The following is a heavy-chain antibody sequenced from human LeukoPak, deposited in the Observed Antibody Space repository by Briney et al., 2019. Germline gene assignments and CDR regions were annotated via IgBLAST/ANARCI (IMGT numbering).Heavy chain of an antibody. Sequence: GGSLRLSCATSGFIFINAWTSWVRQAPGKGLEWIGRIKSKKDGGAIDYAAPLEGRFTISRDDSRDTVYLQLNNLKTEDTAVYYCSTDRRRYLDYWGQGTLVTVSS. V-gene: IGHV3-15*01. D-gene: IGHD6-6*01. J-gene: IGHJ4*02. CDR2: IKSKKDGGAI. CDR3: STDRRRYLDY. CDR1: GFIFINAW.